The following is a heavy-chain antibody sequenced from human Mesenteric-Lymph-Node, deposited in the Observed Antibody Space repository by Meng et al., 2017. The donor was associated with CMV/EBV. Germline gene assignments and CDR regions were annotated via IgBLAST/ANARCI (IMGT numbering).Heavy chain of an antibody. CDR3: TKDVASNRFDP. Sequence: GESLKISCVGSGITFGSSWMTWVRQSPGKGLEWMANINPDGSTTNYVDSVKGRFTISRDNARSSLFLQMNSLRVEDTGVYYCTKDVASNRFDPWGQGTLVTVSS. CDR2: INPDGSTT. J-gene: IGHJ5*02. D-gene: IGHD2-21*01. V-gene: IGHV3-7*01. CDR1: GITFGSSW.